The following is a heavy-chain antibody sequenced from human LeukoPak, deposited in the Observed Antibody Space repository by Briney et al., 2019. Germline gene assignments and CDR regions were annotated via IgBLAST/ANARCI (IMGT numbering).Heavy chain of an antibody. J-gene: IGHJ5*02. CDR2: TYAGGAS. CDR3: ARADSSKWWGLDP. CDR1: GFNITKTY. V-gene: IGHV3-53*01. D-gene: IGHD2-8*01. Sequence: GGSLRLSCAASGFNITKTYLMWARQAPGKRLEWVSVTYAGGASWYGDFVEGRFTISRDNSKNTVYLQMNGLRGDDTAIYFCARADSSKWWGLDPWGQGTLVTVAS.